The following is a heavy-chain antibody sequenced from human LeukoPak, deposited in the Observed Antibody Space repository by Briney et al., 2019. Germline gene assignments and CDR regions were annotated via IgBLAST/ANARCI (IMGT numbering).Heavy chain of an antibody. V-gene: IGHV3-74*01. CDR2: IGGEDNNR. CDR3: VPNLFDY. J-gene: IGHJ4*02. Sequence: PGGSLRLSCAASGFDFTTYRMHRVRQAPGKGLVWVSRIGGEDNNRTYADSVKGRFTISRDNAKNMLYLQMDRLRAEDTAVYYCVPNLFDYWGQGALGTVSS. CDR1: GFDFTTYR.